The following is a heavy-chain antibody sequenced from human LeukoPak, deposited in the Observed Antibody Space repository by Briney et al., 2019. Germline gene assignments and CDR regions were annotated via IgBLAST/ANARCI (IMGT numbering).Heavy chain of an antibody. CDR3: ARGFGDYLSSEY. V-gene: IGHV3-74*01. D-gene: IGHD4-17*01. J-gene: IGHJ4*02. Sequence: GGSLRLSCAASGFTFSTYWMHWVRQVPGKGLEWVSRIHSDGRSTTYADSVKGRFTISRDDAKNTVYLQMNSLRAEDTAVYYCARGFGDYLSSEYWGQGTLVTVSS. CDR2: IHSDGRST. CDR1: GFTFSTYW.